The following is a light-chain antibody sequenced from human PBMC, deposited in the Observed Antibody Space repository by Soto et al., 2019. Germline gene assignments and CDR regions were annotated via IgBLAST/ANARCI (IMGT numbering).Light chain of an antibody. V-gene: IGKV4-1*01. CDR1: QSFLYSSNNKNY. J-gene: IGKJ4*01. Sequence: DIVMTQSPDSLAVSLGERATIDYKSSQSFLYSSNNKNYLTWYQQKPGQPPKLLIYWASTRESGVPDRFSGSGSGTDFTLTISSLQAEDVAAYYCQQYFSTPLTFGGGTKVDIK. CDR2: WAS. CDR3: QQYFSTPLT.